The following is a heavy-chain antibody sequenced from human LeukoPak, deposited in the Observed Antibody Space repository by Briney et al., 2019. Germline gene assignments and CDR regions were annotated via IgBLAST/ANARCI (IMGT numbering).Heavy chain of an antibody. CDR1: GFTFSNYV. Sequence: PGGSLRLSCAASGFTFSNYVMSWVRQAPGKGLEWVSGISGSGGNTYFADSVRGRFTVSRDNSKNTLYLQMNSLRAEDTAVYYCARNVLLWFGERRFDIWGQGTMVTVSS. CDR3: ARNVLLWFGERRFDI. D-gene: IGHD3-10*01. CDR2: ISGSGGNT. J-gene: IGHJ3*02. V-gene: IGHV3-23*01.